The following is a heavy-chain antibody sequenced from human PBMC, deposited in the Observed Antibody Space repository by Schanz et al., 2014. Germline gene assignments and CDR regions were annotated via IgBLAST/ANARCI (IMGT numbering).Heavy chain of an antibody. CDR3: VSSGSYSSYAF. V-gene: IGHV3-48*01. CDR1: GFTFSNYW. J-gene: IGHJ4*02. Sequence: EVQLLESGGGLVQPGGSLRLSCAASGFTFSNYWMHWVRQAPGKGLVWVSYVSRSTPDIYYADSVKGRFTMSRDNAKNSLYLQMNSLRAEDTAVYHCVSSGSYSSYAFWGQGTLVTVSS. CDR2: VSRSTPDI. D-gene: IGHD3-10*01.